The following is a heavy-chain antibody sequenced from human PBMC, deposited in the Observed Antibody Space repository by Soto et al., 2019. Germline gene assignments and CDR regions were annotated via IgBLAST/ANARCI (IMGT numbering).Heavy chain of an antibody. D-gene: IGHD2-15*01. Sequence: GGSLRLSCAASGFTFSSYAMSWVRQAPGKGLEWVSAISGSGGSTYYADSVKGRFTISRDNSKNTLYLQMNSLRAEDTAVYYCARLDIVVVVAATKFDPWGQGTLVTVSS. CDR2: ISGSGGST. CDR3: ARLDIVVVVAATKFDP. CDR1: GFTFSSYA. V-gene: IGHV3-23*01. J-gene: IGHJ5*02.